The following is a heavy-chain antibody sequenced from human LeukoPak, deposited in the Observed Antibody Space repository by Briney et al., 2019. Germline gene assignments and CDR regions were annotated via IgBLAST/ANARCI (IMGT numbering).Heavy chain of an antibody. CDR1: GGSISSYY. CDR2: IYYSGST. Sequence: SETLSLTCTVSGGSISSYYWSWIRQPPGKGLEWIGYIYYSGSTNYNPSPKSRVTISVDTSKNQFSLKLSSVTAADTAVYYCARGYSYGYYGMDVWGQGTTVTVSS. J-gene: IGHJ6*02. D-gene: IGHD5-18*01. V-gene: IGHV4-59*01. CDR3: ARGYSYGYYGMDV.